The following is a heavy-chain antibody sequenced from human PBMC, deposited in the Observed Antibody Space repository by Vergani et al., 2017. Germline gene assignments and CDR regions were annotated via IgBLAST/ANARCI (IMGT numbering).Heavy chain of an antibody. CDR2: IIPIFGTA. D-gene: IGHD6-19*01. CDR3: ASRAGSSGWVGDYYYGMDV. CDR1: GGTFSSYA. J-gene: IGHJ6*02. Sequence: QVQLVQSGAEVKKPGSSVKVSCKASGGTFSSYATSWVRQAPGQGLEWMGGIIPIFGTANYAQKFQGRVTITADESTSTAYMELSSLRSEDTAVYYCASRAGSSGWVGDYYYGMDVWGQGTTVTVSS. V-gene: IGHV1-69*12.